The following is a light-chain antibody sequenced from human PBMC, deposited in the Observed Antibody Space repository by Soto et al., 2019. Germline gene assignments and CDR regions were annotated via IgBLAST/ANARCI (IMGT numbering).Light chain of an antibody. Sequence: QSVLTQPRSVSGSPGQSVSISCTGTSSDVGGYNYVSWYQQNPGKAPKVMIYDVSKRPSGVPDRFSGSKSGNTASLTISGLQSDDEADYYCFSYAGRFTYVFGTGTKLTVL. V-gene: IGLV2-11*01. CDR2: DVS. CDR1: SSDVGGYNY. J-gene: IGLJ1*01. CDR3: FSYAGRFTYV.